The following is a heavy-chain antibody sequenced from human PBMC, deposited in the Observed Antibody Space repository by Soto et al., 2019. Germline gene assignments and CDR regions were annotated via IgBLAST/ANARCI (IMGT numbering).Heavy chain of an antibody. CDR1: GYTFTNYD. CDR2: MNPNTVNT. V-gene: IGHV1-8*01. CDR3: VRGGGYYDILTGYDL. Sequence: QVQLVQSGAEVKKPGASVKVSCKASGYTFTNYDINWVRQATGQGLEWMGWMNPNTVNTDYAQRFQGRVHMTRNISISTAYMELSSLRSDDTAVYYCVRGGGYYDILTGYDLWGQGTLVTVSS. D-gene: IGHD3-9*01. J-gene: IGHJ5*02.